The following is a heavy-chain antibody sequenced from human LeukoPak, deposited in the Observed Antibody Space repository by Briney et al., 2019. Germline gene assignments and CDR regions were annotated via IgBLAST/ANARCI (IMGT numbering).Heavy chain of an antibody. V-gene: IGHV1-3*01. Sequence: ASVKVSCKASGDTFTTYAMHWVRQAPGQRPEWMGRINGGNANTKYSQKFQGGVTITRDTSANTAYMELSSLISEDTAIYYCATGLITMLRGATDYWGQGTLVTVSS. CDR3: ATGLITMLRGATDY. J-gene: IGHJ4*02. CDR2: INGGNANT. D-gene: IGHD3-10*01. CDR1: GDTFTTYA.